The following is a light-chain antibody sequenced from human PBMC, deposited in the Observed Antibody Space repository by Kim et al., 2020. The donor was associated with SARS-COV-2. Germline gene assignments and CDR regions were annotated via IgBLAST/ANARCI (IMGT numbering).Light chain of an antibody. V-gene: IGLV3-1*01. Sequence: VSPGQTASLTCSGDKLGDKYASWYQQRPGQSPVLVISQNNRRPSGIPERFSGSNSGNTATLTISGTQAMDEADYYCHAWDRNTAIFGGGTQLTVL. CDR2: QNN. J-gene: IGLJ2*01. CDR3: HAWDRNTAI. CDR1: KLGDKY.